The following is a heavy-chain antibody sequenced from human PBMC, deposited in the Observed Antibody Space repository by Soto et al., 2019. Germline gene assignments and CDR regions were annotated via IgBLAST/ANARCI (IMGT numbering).Heavy chain of an antibody. J-gene: IGHJ3*02. CDR1: GGSIRSGGYS. Sequence: SETLSLTCTVSGGSIRSGGYSWSWIRQPPGKGLEWIGYIYNSGSTYYNPSLKGRVTISVDRSKNQFSLKLSSVTAADTAVYYWAIEANAFDIWGQGTMVTVSS. CDR3: AIEANAFDI. CDR2: IYNSGST. V-gene: IGHV4-30-2*01.